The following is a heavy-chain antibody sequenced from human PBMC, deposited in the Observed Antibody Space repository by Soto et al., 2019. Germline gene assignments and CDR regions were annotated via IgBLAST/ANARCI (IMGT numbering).Heavy chain of an antibody. CDR2: ISGSGGST. V-gene: IGHV3-23*01. CDR1: GFTFSSYA. J-gene: IGHJ4*02. Sequence: EVQMLECGGGLVQPGGSLRLSCAASGFTFSSYAMSWVSQAPGKGLEWVSAISGSGGSTYYADSVKGWFTISRDNSKNTLYMHMNSLRAEDTAGYYCANDSLKNVYGDSLDYWRQGTLVTVSS. D-gene: IGHD4-17*01. CDR3: ANDSLKNVYGDSLDY.